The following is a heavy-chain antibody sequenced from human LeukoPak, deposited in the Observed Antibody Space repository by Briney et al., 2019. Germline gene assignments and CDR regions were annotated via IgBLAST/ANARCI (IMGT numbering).Heavy chain of an antibody. CDR2: INPNSGGT. CDR3: ARDPVDIVATPVYGMDV. J-gene: IGHJ6*02. CDR1: GYTFTGYY. Sequence: ASVKVSCTASGYTFTGYYMHWVRQAPGQGLEWMGWINPNSGGTNYAQTFQGRVTMTRDTSISTAYMELSRLRSDDTAVYYCARDPVDIVATPVYGMDVWGQGTTVTVSS. D-gene: IGHD5-12*01. V-gene: IGHV1-2*02.